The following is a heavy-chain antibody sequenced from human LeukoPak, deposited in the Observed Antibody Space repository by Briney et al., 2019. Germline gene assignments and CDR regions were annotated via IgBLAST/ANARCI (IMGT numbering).Heavy chain of an antibody. V-gene: IGHV4-59*01. Sequence: SETLSLTCTVPGGSISSYYWSWIRQPPGKGLEWIGYIYDSGSTNYNPSLKSRVTISVDTSKNQFSLKLSSVTAADTAVYYCAREHCSSTSCYRGQFDYWGQGTLVTVSS. CDR3: AREHCSSTSCYRGQFDY. D-gene: IGHD2-2*01. CDR2: IYDSGST. CDR1: GGSISSYY. J-gene: IGHJ4*02.